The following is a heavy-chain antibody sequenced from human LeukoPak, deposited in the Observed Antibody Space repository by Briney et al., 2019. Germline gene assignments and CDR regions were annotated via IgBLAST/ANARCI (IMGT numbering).Heavy chain of an antibody. Sequence: SETLSLICSVSGDSISMHYWSWIRQPPGKGLEWIGYIDHTGSTNYNPSLNSRVTISRDTSKNHFSLELSSVTAADTAVYYCARGGPRIAARPRFDYWGQGTLVTVSS. CDR1: GDSISMHY. CDR2: IDHTGST. D-gene: IGHD6-6*01. J-gene: IGHJ4*02. CDR3: ARGGPRIAARPRFDY. V-gene: IGHV4-59*11.